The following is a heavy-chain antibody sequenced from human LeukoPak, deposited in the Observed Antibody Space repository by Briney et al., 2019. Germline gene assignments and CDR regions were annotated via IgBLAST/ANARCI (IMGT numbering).Heavy chain of an antibody. Sequence: GGSLRLSCAASGFTFSSYWMSWVRQAPGKGLEWVANIKQDGGEKYYVDSVKGRFTISRDNAKNSLYLQMNSLRAEDTAVYYCARDIGSGTTGTTGVLVNWGQGTLVTVSS. CDR2: IKQDGGEK. J-gene: IGHJ4*02. CDR1: GFTFSSYW. CDR3: ARDIGSGTTGTTGVLVN. D-gene: IGHD1-1*01. V-gene: IGHV3-7*01.